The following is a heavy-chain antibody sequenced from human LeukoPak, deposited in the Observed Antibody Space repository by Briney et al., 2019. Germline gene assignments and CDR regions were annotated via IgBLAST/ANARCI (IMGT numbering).Heavy chain of an antibody. D-gene: IGHD3-16*01. CDR2: ISWNSGSI. J-gene: IGHJ4*02. V-gene: IGHV3-9*01. Sequence: GGSLRLSCAASGFTFDDYAMHWVRQAPGKGLEWVSGISWNSGSIGYADSVKGRFTISRDNAKNSLHLQMNSLRAEDTALYYCARGKFDFDYWGQGTLVTVSS. CDR3: ARGKFDFDY. CDR1: GFTFDDYA.